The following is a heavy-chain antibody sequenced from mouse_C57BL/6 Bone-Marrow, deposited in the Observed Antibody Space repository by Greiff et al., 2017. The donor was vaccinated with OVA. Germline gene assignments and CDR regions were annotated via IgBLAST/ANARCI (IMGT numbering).Heavy chain of an antibody. J-gene: IGHJ4*01. V-gene: IGHV1-18*01. Sequence: VQLQQSGPELVKPGASVKIPCKASGYTFTDYNMDWVKQSHGKSLEWIGDINPNNGGTIYNQKFKGKATLTVDKSSSTAYMELRSLTSEDTAVYYCARLRYLWSGNPYAMDYWGQGTSVTVSS. D-gene: IGHD4-1*01. CDR1: GYTFTDYN. CDR2: INPNNGGT. CDR3: ARLRYLWSGNPYAMDY.